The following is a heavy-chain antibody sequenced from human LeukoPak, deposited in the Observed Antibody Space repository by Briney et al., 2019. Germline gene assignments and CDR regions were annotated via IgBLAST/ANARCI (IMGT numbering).Heavy chain of an antibody. CDR3: ARDIGAFDI. D-gene: IGHD2-15*01. CDR1: GFTFNSYS. CDR2: ISGSNSYI. Sequence: GGSLRLSCAASGFTFNSYSMNWVRQAPGKGLEWVSSISGSNSYIYYADSMKGRFPISRDNAKNSLYLQMNSLRAEDTAVYYCARDIGAFDIWGQGTMVTVSS. V-gene: IGHV3-21*01. J-gene: IGHJ3*02.